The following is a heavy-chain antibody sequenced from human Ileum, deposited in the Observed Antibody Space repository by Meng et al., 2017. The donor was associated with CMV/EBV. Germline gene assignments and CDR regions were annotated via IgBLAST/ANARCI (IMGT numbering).Heavy chain of an antibody. CDR3: AREPPDIVATNDY. V-gene: IGHV1-2*02. D-gene: IGHD5-12*01. CDR2: INPNSGGT. CDR1: GYTVTGYY. Sequence: KASGYTVTGYYMHWVRQAPGQGLEWMGWINPNSGGTNYAQKFQGRVTMTRDTSISTAYMELSRLRSDDTAVYYCAREPPDIVATNDYWGQGTLVTVSS. J-gene: IGHJ4*02.